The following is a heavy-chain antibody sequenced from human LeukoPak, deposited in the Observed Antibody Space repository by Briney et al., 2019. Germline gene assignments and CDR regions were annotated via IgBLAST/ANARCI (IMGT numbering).Heavy chain of an antibody. CDR1: GYTFTGYY. CDR2: INPNSGGT. V-gene: IGHV1-2*02. CDR3: ARGERPSGVVVPAAMFYFDY. D-gene: IGHD2-2*01. Sequence: GASVKVSCKASGYTFTGYYMHWVRQAPGQGLEWMGWINPNSGGTNYAQKFQGRVTMTRDTSISTAYMELSRLRSDDTAVYYCARGERPSGVVVPAAMFYFDYWGQGTLVTVSS. J-gene: IGHJ4*02.